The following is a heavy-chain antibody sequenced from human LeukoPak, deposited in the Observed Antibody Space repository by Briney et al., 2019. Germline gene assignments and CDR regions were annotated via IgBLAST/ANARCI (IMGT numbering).Heavy chain of an antibody. Sequence: ASVKVSCKASGGTFSSYAISWVRRAPGQGLEWMGRIIPILGIANYAQKFQGRVTITADKSTSTAYMELSSLRSEDTAVYYCARDSRPPVNYDFWSGYGSVPPQNDWGQGTLVTVSS. V-gene: IGHV1-69*04. CDR3: ARDSRPPVNYDFWSGYGSVPPQND. J-gene: IGHJ4*02. D-gene: IGHD3-3*01. CDR2: IIPILGIA. CDR1: GGTFSSYA.